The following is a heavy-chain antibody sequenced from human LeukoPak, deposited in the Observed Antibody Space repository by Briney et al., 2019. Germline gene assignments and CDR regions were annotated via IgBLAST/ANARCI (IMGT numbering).Heavy chain of an antibody. CDR3: AFSSSRYIFFDY. CDR2: ITGGQSIT. V-gene: IGHV3-23*01. J-gene: IGHJ4*02. Sequence: GGSLRLSCAASSFTFSSYAMSWVRQAPGKGLEWVSSITGGQSITYYADSVRGRFTISRDNSKNMVYLQMNSLIAEDTAVYFCAFSSSRYIFFDYWGQGNLVTVSS. D-gene: IGHD6-13*01. CDR1: SFTFSSYA.